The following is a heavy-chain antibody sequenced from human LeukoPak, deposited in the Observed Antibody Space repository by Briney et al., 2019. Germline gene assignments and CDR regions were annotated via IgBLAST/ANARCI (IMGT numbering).Heavy chain of an antibody. J-gene: IGHJ4*02. D-gene: IGHD3-22*01. Sequence: ASVKVSCKASGYTFTSYGISWVRQAPGQGLERMGWISAYNGNTNYAQKLQGRVTMTTDTSTSTAYMELRSLRSDDTAVYYCARDLFDYYDSSGYYYGYWGQGTLVTVSS. CDR3: ARDLFDYYDSSGYYYGY. CDR2: ISAYNGNT. V-gene: IGHV1-18*01. CDR1: GYTFTSYG.